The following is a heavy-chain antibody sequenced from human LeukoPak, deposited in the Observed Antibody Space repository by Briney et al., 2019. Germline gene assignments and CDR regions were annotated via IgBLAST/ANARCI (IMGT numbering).Heavy chain of an antibody. V-gene: IGHV3-11*06. CDR3: ARVADGYSGYDSIDY. CDR1: GFTFSDYY. Sequence: PGGSLRPSCAASGFTFSDYYMSWIRQAPGKGLEWVSYISSSSSYTNYADSVKGRFTISRDNAKNSLYLQMNSLRAEDTAVYYCARVADGYSGYDSIDYWGQGTLVTVSS. CDR2: ISSSSSYT. J-gene: IGHJ4*02. D-gene: IGHD5-12*01.